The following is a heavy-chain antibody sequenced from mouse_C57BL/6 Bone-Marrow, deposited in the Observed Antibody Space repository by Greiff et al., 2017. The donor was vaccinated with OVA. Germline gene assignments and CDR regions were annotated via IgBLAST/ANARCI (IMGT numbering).Heavy chain of an antibody. D-gene: IGHD2-5*01. J-gene: IGHJ1*03. Sequence: QVQLQHPGAELVKPGASVKLSCKTSGYTFTSYWMHWVKQRPGQGLEWIGMIHPNSGSTNYNEKFKSKATLTVDKSSSTAYMQLSSLTSEESAVYYCARGGFYYSNYVGWYFDVWGTGTTVTVSS. CDR1: GYTFTSYW. CDR2: IHPNSGST. CDR3: ARGGFYYSNYVGWYFDV. V-gene: IGHV1-64*01.